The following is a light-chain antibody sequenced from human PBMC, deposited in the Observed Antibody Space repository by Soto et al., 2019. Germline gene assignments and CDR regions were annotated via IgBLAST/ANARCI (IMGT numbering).Light chain of an antibody. V-gene: IGKV1-39*01. CDR2: DAS. CDR3: QQKYSRSGT. CDR1: QTVSTY. Sequence: DIPLTQPPACRYAPIRDRATITCRSSQTVSTYLHWFQQKPGQAPSLLIYDASTLQSGVPSTFSGSGSGTEFTLTITSLQPEDFGAYYCQQKYSRSGTFGQGTKVDIK. J-gene: IGKJ1*01.